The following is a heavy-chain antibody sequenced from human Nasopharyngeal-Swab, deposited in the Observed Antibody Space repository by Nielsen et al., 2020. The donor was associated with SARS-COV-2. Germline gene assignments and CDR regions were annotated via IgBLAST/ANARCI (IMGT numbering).Heavy chain of an antibody. Sequence: VRQAPGKGLEWVSVIYRGGSTYYADPVKGRFTISRDNSKKTLYLQMNSLRAEDTAVYYCARDGSYSSGYFDYWGQGTLVTVSS. CDR3: ARDGSYSSGYFDY. V-gene: IGHV3-53*01. CDR2: IYRGGST. D-gene: IGHD6-19*01. J-gene: IGHJ4*02.